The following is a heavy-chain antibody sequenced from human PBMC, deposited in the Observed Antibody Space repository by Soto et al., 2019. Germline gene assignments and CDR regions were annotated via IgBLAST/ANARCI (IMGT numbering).Heavy chain of an antibody. Sequence: QVQLQQWGAGLLKPSETLSLTCAVSGGSLSNYYWSWIRQPPGKGLEWIGEIYHSGGTNYNPSLKGLVTMSVDTATIPFSLKLSSVTAADAAVYYCATSKIYFCQSGGSHHVPLGFWWQGTLVAVSS. D-gene: IGHD2-15*01. V-gene: IGHV4-34*02. CDR2: IYHSGGT. CDR3: ATSKIYFCQSGGSHHVPLGF. J-gene: IGHJ4*02. CDR1: GGSLSNYY.